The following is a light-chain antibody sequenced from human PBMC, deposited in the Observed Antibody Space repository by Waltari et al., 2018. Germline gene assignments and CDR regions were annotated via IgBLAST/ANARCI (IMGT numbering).Light chain of an antibody. CDR3: CSYAGSSTLGV. Sequence: QSALTQPASVSGSPGQSITISCTGTSSDVGRYNLFSWYQQHPGKAPKLMIYEGSKRPSGVSNRFSGSKSGNTASLTISGLQAEDEADYYCCSYAGSSTLGVFGTGTEVTVL. V-gene: IGLV2-23*01. J-gene: IGLJ1*01. CDR1: SSDVGRYNL. CDR2: EGS.